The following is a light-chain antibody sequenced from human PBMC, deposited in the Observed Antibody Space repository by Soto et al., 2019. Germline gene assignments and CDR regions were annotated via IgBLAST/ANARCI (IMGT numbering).Light chain of an antibody. CDR1: QSLTTN. V-gene: IGKV3-15*01. CDR2: DAS. J-gene: IGKJ5*01. CDR3: QQYDDWPLT. Sequence: IVLTQSPGTLSLSPGERATLSCRASQSLTTNLAWYQQKPGQAPRLLIHDASTRATGIPARFSGSGSGTEFTLTISSLQSEDFAVYYCQQYDDWPLTFGQGTRLEIK.